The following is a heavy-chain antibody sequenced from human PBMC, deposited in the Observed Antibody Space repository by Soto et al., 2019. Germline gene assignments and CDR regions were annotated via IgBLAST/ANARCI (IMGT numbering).Heavy chain of an antibody. J-gene: IGHJ6*02. V-gene: IGHV1-3*01. CDR2: INAGNGNT. CDR3: AGASRSLRRPGGGGYYGMDV. CDR1: GYTFTSYA. D-gene: IGHD3-16*01. Sequence: QVQLVQSGAEVKKPGASVKVSCKASGYTFTSYAMHWVRQAPGQRLEWMGWINAGNGNTKYSQKFQGRVTITRDTSASTAYMELSSLRSEDTAVYYCAGASRSLRRPGGGGYYGMDVWGQGTTVTVSS.